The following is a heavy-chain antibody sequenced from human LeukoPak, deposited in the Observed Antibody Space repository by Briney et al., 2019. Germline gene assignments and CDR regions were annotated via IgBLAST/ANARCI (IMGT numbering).Heavy chain of an antibody. Sequence: SETLSLTCTVSGGSISSGDYYWSWIRQPPGKGLEWIGYIYHSGSTYYNPSLKSRVTISVDRSKNQFSLKLSSVTAADTAVYFCARHMPWELPPGAYDYWGQGSLVTVSS. J-gene: IGHJ4*02. D-gene: IGHD1-26*01. CDR1: GGSISSGDYY. CDR3: ARHMPWELPPGAYDY. CDR2: IYHSGST. V-gene: IGHV4-30-2*01.